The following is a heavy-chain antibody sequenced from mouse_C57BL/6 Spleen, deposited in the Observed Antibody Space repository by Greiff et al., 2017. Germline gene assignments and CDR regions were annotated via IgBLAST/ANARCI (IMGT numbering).Heavy chain of an antibody. Sequence: QVQLQQPGAELVRPGSSVKLSCKASGYTFTSYWMDWVKQRPGQGLEWIGNIYPSDSETHYNQKFKDKATLTVDKSSSTAYMRLSSLTSEDSAVYYCAAALLYGSSYDYWGQGTTLTVSS. J-gene: IGHJ2*01. D-gene: IGHD1-1*01. V-gene: IGHV1-61*01. CDR3: AAALLYGSSYDY. CDR1: GYTFTSYW. CDR2: IYPSDSET.